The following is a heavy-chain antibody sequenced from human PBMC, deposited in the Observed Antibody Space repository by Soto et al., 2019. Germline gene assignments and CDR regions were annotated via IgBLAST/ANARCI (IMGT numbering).Heavy chain of an antibody. J-gene: IGHJ4*02. CDR3: ASDTYYDYWSGSIDAFDY. D-gene: IGHD3-3*01. CDR1: GFTFSSYS. Sequence: EVQLVESGGGLVKPGGSLRLSCAASGFTFSSYSMNWVRQAPGKGLEWVSSISSSSRYIYYADSVKGRFTVSRDNAKNSLYLQMNSLRAEDTAVYYCASDTYYDYWSGSIDAFDYWGQGTLVTVSS. CDR2: ISSSSRYI. V-gene: IGHV3-21*01.